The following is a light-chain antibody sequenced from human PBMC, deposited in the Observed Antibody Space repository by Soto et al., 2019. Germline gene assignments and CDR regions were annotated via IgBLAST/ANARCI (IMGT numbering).Light chain of an antibody. CDR1: SSDIGVSTF. J-gene: IGLJ2*01. V-gene: IGLV2-14*01. CDR3: SSYTTSHTLV. Sequence: SALTQPASVSESPGQSITISCTGTSSDIGVSTFVSWYQQHPGKAPELIIYEVSDRPSGVSHRFSGSKSGNTASLTISGLQAEDEADYYCSSYTTSHTLVFGGGTKLTVL. CDR2: EVS.